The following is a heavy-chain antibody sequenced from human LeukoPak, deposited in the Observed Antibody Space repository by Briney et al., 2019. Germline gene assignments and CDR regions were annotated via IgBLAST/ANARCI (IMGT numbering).Heavy chain of an antibody. Sequence: GGSLRLSCVASGFIFDDYIMHWVRQAPGKGLEWVAGISWNTVAIAYADSVRGRFTTSRDNAKKSLYLQMKSLRPEDTALYYCAKVGQWGQGTLVTVSS. CDR3: AKVGQ. CDR2: ISWNTVAI. J-gene: IGHJ4*02. CDR1: GFIFDDYI. V-gene: IGHV3-9*01.